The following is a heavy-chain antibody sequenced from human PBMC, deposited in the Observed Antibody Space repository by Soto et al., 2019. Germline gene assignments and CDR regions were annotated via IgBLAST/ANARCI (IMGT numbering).Heavy chain of an antibody. Sequence: QVQLVQSGAEVKKPGSSVKVSCKASGGTFSSYAISWVRQAPGQGLGWMGGIIPIFGTGKYAQKFQGRVTITAVESTSTAYMELSSLRSADTAVYYCAARGVYGGNPFDYWGQGTLVTVSS. D-gene: IGHD2-15*01. CDR3: AARGVYGGNPFDY. CDR1: GGTFSSYA. J-gene: IGHJ4*02. CDR2: IIPIFGTG. V-gene: IGHV1-69*01.